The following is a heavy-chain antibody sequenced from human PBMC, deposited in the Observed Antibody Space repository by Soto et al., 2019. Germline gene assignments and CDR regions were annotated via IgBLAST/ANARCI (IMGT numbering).Heavy chain of an antibody. J-gene: IGHJ5*01. CDR1: GASISDYY. Sequence: SETLSLTCTVSGASISDYYWSWIRQPAGQALEWIGRVYVTGTTYFNPSLKSRVTMSVDTSNNQVSLKLSSVTAADSAIYYCARDGEYTSGWYSFDSWGPGTFVTVSS. CDR3: ARDGEYTSGWYSFDS. V-gene: IGHV4-4*07. D-gene: IGHD6-19*01. CDR2: VYVTGTT.